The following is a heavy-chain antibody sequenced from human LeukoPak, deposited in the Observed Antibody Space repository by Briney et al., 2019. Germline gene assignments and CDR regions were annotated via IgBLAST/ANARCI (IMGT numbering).Heavy chain of an antibody. V-gene: IGHV6-1*01. J-gene: IGHJ6*02. Sequence: SQTLSLTCAISGDSVSSISVAWNWIRQSPSRGLEWPGRTYYRSKWYYEYAVSVKSRINISPDTSKNQFSLQLTSVTPEDTAVYYCSLARSEYHYGMDVWGQGTTVTVS. CDR3: SLARSEYHYGMDV. CDR2: TYYRSKWYY. CDR1: GDSVSSISVA.